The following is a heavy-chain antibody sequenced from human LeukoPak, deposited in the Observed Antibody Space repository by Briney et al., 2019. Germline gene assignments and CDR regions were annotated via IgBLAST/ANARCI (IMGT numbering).Heavy chain of an antibody. V-gene: IGHV4-34*01. D-gene: IGHD2-2*01. CDR3: ARARNLSRNCSSTSCYLYYYYYMDV. Sequence: SETLSLTCAVYGGSFGGYYWSWIRQPPGKGLEWIGEINHSGSTNYNPSLKSRVTISVDTSKNQFSLKLSSVTAADTAVYYCARARNLSRNCSSTSCYLYYYYYMDVWGKGTTVTVSS. CDR1: GGSFGGYY. CDR2: INHSGST. J-gene: IGHJ6*03.